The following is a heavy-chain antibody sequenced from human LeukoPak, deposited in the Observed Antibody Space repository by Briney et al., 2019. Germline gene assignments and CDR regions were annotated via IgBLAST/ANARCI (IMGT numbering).Heavy chain of an antibody. Sequence: SETLSLTCTVSGGSISSSSYYWGWIRQPPGKGLEWIGSIYYSGSTYYNPSLKSRVTISVDTSKNQFSLKVTSVTAADTAVYYCARDNYDYVWRSYRHLDYWGQGNLVTVSS. CDR3: ARDNYDYVWRSYRHLDY. CDR2: IYYSGST. D-gene: IGHD3-16*02. J-gene: IGHJ4*02. CDR1: GGSISSSSYY. V-gene: IGHV4-39*07.